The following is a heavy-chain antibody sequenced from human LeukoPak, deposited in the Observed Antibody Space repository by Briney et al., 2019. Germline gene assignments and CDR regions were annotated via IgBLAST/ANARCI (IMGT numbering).Heavy chain of an antibody. CDR3: ATYSSLNRREFQY. V-gene: IGHV3-7*01. CDR2: IKTGGSEK. D-gene: IGHD3-22*01. Sequence: GGSLRLSCEGSGFTFSNYWMGWVRQAPGKGLQWVANIKTGGSEKYYVDSVKGRFTISRDNAKNSLYLQMNSLRAEDTAVYYCATYSSLNRREFQYWGQGTLLTVSS. J-gene: IGHJ1*01. CDR1: GFTFSNYW.